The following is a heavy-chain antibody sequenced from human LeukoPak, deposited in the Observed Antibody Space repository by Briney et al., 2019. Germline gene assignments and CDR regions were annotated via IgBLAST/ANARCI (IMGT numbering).Heavy chain of an antibody. D-gene: IGHD6-19*01. J-gene: IGHJ4*02. V-gene: IGHV3-23*01. CDR2: ISGSGGST. CDR1: GFTFSSYG. CDR3: AKDQQWGRLRSSSAFDY. Sequence: GGSLRLSCAASGFTFSSYGMSWVRQAPGKGLEWVSAISGSGGSTYYADSVKGRFTISRDNSKNTLYLQMNSLRAEDTAVYYCAKDQQWGRLRSSSAFDYWGQGTLVTVSS.